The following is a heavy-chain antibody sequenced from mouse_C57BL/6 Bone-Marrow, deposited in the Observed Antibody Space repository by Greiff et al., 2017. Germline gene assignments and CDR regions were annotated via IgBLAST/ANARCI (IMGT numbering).Heavy chain of an antibody. CDR2: ISDGGSYT. Sequence: DVMLVESGGGLVKPGGSLKLSCAASGFTFSSYAMSWVRQTPEKRLEWVATISDGGSYTYYPDNVKGRFTISRDNAKNNLYLHMSHLKSEDTAMYYCARGRLRYVDYWGQGTTLTVSS. D-gene: IGHD1-1*01. CDR1: GFTFSSYA. CDR3: ARGRLRYVDY. V-gene: IGHV5-4*03. J-gene: IGHJ2*01.